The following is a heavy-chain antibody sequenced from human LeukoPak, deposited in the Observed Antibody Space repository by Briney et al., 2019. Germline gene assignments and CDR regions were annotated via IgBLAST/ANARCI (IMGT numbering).Heavy chain of an antibody. CDR2: ISGSGDST. Sequence: GGSLRLSCAASGFTFSSYARSWARQAPGKGLEWVSAISGSGDSTYYGDSVKGRFTISRDNSKSTLYLQLDSLRAEDTALYYCAKYETWTSGRYFDYWGQGTLVTVSS. D-gene: IGHD6-19*01. CDR1: GFTFSSYA. V-gene: IGHV3-23*01. CDR3: AKYETWTSGRYFDY. J-gene: IGHJ4*02.